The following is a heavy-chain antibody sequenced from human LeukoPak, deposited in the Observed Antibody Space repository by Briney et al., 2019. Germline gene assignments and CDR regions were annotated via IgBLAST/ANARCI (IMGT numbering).Heavy chain of an antibody. J-gene: IGHJ4*02. Sequence: SETLSLTCTVSGGSISSSSYSWGWIRQPPGKGLEWIGEINHSGSTNYNPSLKSRVTISVDTSKNQFSLKLSSVTAADTAVYYCARGGYDILTGYFDYWGQGTLVTVSS. CDR3: ARGGYDILTGYFDY. D-gene: IGHD3-9*01. CDR2: INHSGST. V-gene: IGHV4-39*07. CDR1: GGSISSSSYS.